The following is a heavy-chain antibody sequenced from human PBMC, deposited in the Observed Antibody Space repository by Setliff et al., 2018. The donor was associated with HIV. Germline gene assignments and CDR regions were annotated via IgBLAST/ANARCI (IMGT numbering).Heavy chain of an antibody. J-gene: IGHJ4*02. CDR1: GFTFDDYA. V-gene: IGHV3-9*01. CDR3: VKGYDVLTANPDS. D-gene: IGHD3-9*01. Sequence: GGSLRLSCAASGFTFDDYAMHWVRQAPGKGLEWVSGISWNSGSIGYADSVKGRFTISRDNAKNSLYLQMNSLRPEDTAFYYCVKGYDVLTANPDSWGQGTLVTVSS. CDR2: ISWNSGSI.